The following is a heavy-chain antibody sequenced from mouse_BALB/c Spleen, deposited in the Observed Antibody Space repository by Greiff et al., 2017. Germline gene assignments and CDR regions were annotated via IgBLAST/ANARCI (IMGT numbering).Heavy chain of an antibody. CDR3: AGSGDGYPFDY. CDR2: IYPGDGDT. Sequence: QVQLKQSGAELVRPGSSVKISCKASGYAFSSYWMNWVKQRPGQGLEWIGQIYPGDGDTNYNGKFKGKATLTADKSSSTAYMQLSSLTSEDSAVYFCAGSGDGYPFDYWGQGTTLTVSA. CDR1: GYAFSSYW. D-gene: IGHD1-2*01. V-gene: IGHV1-80*01. J-gene: IGHJ2*01.